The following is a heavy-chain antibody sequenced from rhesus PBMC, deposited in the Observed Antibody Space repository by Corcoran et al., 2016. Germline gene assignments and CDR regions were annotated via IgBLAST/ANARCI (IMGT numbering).Heavy chain of an antibody. CDR2: TYGSSTTT. CDR1: GGSISDSYR. J-gene: IGHJ4*01. CDR3: ARDPRGRHYFDS. Sequence: QVQLQESGPGVVKPSETLSLTCAVSGGSISDSYRWSGIRQPPGKGLEWIGYTYGSSTTTNYTPSLHSRFTISKDTSKNQFSLNLSSVTAADTAVYYCARDPRGRHYFDSWGQGVLVTVSS. D-gene: IGHD3-34*01. V-gene: IGHV4S10*01.